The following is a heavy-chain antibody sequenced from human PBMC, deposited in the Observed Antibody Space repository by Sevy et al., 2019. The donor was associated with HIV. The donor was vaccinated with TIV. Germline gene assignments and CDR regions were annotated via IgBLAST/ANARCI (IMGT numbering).Heavy chain of an antibody. J-gene: IGHJ4*02. CDR1: GFNFSIYG. CDR2: IWYDGSNK. CDR3: ARGRDYGNFDY. Sequence: GGSLRLSCAASGFNFSIYGMHWVRQAPGKGLEWVALIWYDGSNKYYADSVKGRFTISRDNSKNTLFRQMNSLRAEDTAVYYCARGRDYGNFDYWGQGTLVTVSS. V-gene: IGHV3-33*01. D-gene: IGHD4-17*01.